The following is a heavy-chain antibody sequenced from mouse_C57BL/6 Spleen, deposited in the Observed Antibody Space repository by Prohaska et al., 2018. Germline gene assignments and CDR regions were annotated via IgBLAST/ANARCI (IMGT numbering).Heavy chain of an antibody. CDR2: IDPSDSYT. J-gene: IGHJ2*01. D-gene: IGHD1-1*01. CDR3: ARYLLTTVVEYFYY. Sequence: QVQLQQPGAELVRPGTSVKLSCKASGYTFTSYWMHWVKQRPGQGLEWIGVIDPSDSYTNYNKKFKGKATLTVDTSSSTAYKQLISLTSEDSAVYYCARYLLTTVVEYFYYWSQGTTLTVSS. V-gene: IGHV1-59*01. CDR1: GYTFTSYW.